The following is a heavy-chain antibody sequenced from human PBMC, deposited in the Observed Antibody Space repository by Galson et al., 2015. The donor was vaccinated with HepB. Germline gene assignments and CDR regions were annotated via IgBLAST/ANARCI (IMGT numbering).Heavy chain of an antibody. CDR1: GVTFSSYW. J-gene: IGHJ6*02. CDR3: ARVGEYSDFWSGYWYGMDV. Sequence: SLRLACAASGVTFSSYWMHWVGQAPGKGLVWVSRINSDGSSTSYADSVKGRFTISRDNAKNTLYLQMNSLRSEDTAVYYCARVGEYSDFWSGYWYGMDVWGQGTMVPVSS. CDR2: INSDGSST. D-gene: IGHD3-3*01. V-gene: IGHV3-74*01.